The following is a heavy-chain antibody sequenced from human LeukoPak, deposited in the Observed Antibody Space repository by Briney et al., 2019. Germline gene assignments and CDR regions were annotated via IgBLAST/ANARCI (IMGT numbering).Heavy chain of an antibody. Sequence: PGGSLRLSCAASAVTFSIAWMTWVRQAPGKGLEWVGRIKSKTDGGTTDYAAPVKGRFTISRDDSKNTLYLQMNSLKTEDTAVYYCDTDHEQGLVPHRYWRQGTLVTVSS. D-gene: IGHD6-19*01. V-gene: IGHV3-15*01. J-gene: IGHJ4*02. CDR1: AVTFSIAW. CDR2: IKSKTDGGTT. CDR3: DTDHEQGLVPHRY.